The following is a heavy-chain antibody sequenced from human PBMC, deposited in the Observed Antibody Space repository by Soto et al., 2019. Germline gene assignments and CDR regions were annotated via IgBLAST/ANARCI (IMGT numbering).Heavy chain of an antibody. Sequence: EVQLVESGGGLVQPGGSLRLSRAASGFTFSNYWMHWVRQAPGKGLVWVSRIKSDGSSTNYADSVKGRFTSSRDNAKNTLYLQLNSLRVEDTAVYYCARGNNGMDVWGQGTTVTVSS. CDR2: IKSDGSST. CDR3: ARGNNGMDV. V-gene: IGHV3-74*01. CDR1: GFTFSNYW. J-gene: IGHJ6*02.